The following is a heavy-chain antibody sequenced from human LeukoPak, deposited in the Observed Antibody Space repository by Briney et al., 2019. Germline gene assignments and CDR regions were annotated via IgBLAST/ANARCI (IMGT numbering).Heavy chain of an antibody. D-gene: IGHD1-26*01. CDR3: ARYITVGATYQHFDY. CDR2: INPNSGGT. J-gene: IGHJ4*02. V-gene: IGHV1-2*06. CDR1: GYTFTSYY. Sequence: GASVKVSCKASGYTFTSYYMHWVRQARGQGLEWMGRINPNSGGTNYAQKFQGRVTMTRDTSISAAYMELSRLRSDDTAVYYCARYITVGATYQHFDYWGQGTLVTVSS.